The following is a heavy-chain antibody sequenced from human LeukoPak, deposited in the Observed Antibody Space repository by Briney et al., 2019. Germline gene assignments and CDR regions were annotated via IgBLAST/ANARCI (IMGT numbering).Heavy chain of an antibody. CDR2: INHSGST. CDR3: ARGGGDYYDSSGYYYVNFDY. V-gene: IGHV4-34*01. Sequence: PSETLSLTCAVYGGSFSGYYWSWIRQPPGKGLEWIGEINHSGSTNYNPSLKSRVTISVDTSKNQFSLELSSVTAADTAVYYCARGGGDYYDSSGYYYVNFDYWGQGTLVTVSS. J-gene: IGHJ4*02. D-gene: IGHD3-22*01. CDR1: GGSFSGYY.